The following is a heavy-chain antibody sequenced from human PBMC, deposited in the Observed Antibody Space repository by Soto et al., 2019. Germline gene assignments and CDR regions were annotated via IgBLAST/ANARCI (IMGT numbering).Heavy chain of an antibody. V-gene: IGHV1-69*13. CDR3: ARGGSHYPYNWFDP. CDR2: IIPIFGTA. J-gene: IGHJ5*02. Sequence: SVKVSCKASGGTFSSYAISWVRQAPGQGLEWMGGIIPIFGTANYAQKFQGRVTITADESTSTAYMELSSLRSDDTAVYYCARGGSHYPYNWFDPWGQGTLVTVSS. D-gene: IGHD3-10*01. CDR1: GGTFSSYA.